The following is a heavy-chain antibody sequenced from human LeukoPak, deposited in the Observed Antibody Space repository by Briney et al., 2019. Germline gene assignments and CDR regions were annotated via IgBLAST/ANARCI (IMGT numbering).Heavy chain of an antibody. CDR2: VSAYNGNT. CDR1: GYTFTSYG. J-gene: IGHJ4*02. Sequence: ASVKVSCKASGYTFTSYGISWVRQAPGQGLEWMGWVSAYNGNTNYAQKLQGRVTMTTDTSTSTAYMELRSLRSDDTAVYYCAVTALTLPFDYWGQGTLVTVSS. D-gene: IGHD2-21*02. V-gene: IGHV1-18*01. CDR3: AVTALTLPFDY.